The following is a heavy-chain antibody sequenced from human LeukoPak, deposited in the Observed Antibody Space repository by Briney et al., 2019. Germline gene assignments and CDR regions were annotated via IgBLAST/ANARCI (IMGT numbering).Heavy chain of an antibody. CDR2: ISGSGDST. CDR1: GFTFSSYV. D-gene: IGHD6-6*01. Sequence: PGGSLRLSCAASGFTFSSYVMSWVRQAPGKGLEWVSGISGSGDSTYIADSVKGRFTISRDNSKNTLYLQMNSLRAEDTAVYYCAKLHLAARALFDAFDIWGQGTMVTVSS. CDR3: AKLHLAARALFDAFDI. V-gene: IGHV3-23*01. J-gene: IGHJ3*02.